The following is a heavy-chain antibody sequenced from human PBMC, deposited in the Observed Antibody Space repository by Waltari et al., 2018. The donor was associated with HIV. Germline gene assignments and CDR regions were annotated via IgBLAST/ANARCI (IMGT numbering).Heavy chain of an antibody. CDR1: GFTFNTYD. V-gene: IGHV3-13*04. CDR3: VRVRDSSSGWYIFDY. D-gene: IGHD6-19*01. Sequence: EVHLVESGGGLIQHGGSLRLSCAASGFTFNTYDMHWVRQAAGEGLQWVSAIGAAGDTYYSDSVKGRFTISRENAKNSLFLQMNSLRAGDTAVYFCVRVRDSSSGWYIFDYWGQGALVTVSS. CDR2: IGAAGDT. J-gene: IGHJ4*02.